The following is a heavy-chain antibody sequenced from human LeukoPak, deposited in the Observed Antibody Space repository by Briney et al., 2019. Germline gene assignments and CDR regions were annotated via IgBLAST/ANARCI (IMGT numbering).Heavy chain of an antibody. CDR2: ISGSGGST. V-gene: IGHV3-23*01. J-gene: IGHJ4*02. Sequence: GGSLRLSCAASGFTFSSYAMSWVRQAPGKGLEWVSAISGSGGSTYYADSVKGRFTISRDNSKNTLYLQMNSLRAEDTAVYYCVRQQTSHGNFDYWGQGTLVTVSS. CDR3: VRQQTSHGNFDY. D-gene: IGHD1-1*01. CDR1: GFTFSSYA.